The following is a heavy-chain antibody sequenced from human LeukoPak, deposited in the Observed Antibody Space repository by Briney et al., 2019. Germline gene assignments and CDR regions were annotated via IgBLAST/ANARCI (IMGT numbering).Heavy chain of an antibody. CDR2: VNPNTGAT. CDR3: AKAAAYSSGWYAYFDS. J-gene: IGHJ4*02. D-gene: IGHD6-19*01. CDR1: GYTFTGHY. Sequence: ASVKVSCKASGYTFTGHYMHWVRQAPGQGLEWMGWVNPNTGATNYLQKFQGRVTMTRDTSITTAYMELSSLTSDDTAVYFCAKAAAYSSGWYAYFDSWGQGTLVTVS. V-gene: IGHV1-2*02.